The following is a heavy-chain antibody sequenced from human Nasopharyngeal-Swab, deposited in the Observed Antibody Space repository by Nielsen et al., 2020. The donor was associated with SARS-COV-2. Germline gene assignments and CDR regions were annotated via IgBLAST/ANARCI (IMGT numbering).Heavy chain of an antibody. V-gene: IGHV3-73*01. J-gene: IGHJ4*02. CDR2: IGDKDHNYAT. CDR3: TTDFYFDY. Sequence: VRQMPGKGLEWVGRIGDKDHNYATTYGASVQGRFTISRDDSKNTAFLQMDSLKTEDTALYYCTTDFYFDYWGQGILVTVSS.